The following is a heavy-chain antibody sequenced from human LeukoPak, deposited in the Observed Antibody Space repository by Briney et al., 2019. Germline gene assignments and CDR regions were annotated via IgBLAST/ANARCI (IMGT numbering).Heavy chain of an antibody. CDR2: ISSSSSYI. J-gene: IGHJ6*03. Sequence: TGGSLRLSCAASGFTFSSYSMNWVRQAPGKGLEWVSSISSSSSYIYYADSVKGRFTISRDNAKNSLYLQMNSLRAEDTAVYYCARVYYDYVWGSFAPNYYYYYMDVWGKGTTVTVSS. D-gene: IGHD3-16*01. CDR1: GFTFSSYS. V-gene: IGHV3-21*01. CDR3: ARVYYDYVWGSFAPNYYYYYMDV.